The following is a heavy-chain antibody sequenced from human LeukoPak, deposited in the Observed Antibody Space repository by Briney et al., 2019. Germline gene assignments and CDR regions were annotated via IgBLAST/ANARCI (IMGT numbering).Heavy chain of an antibody. J-gene: IGHJ6*03. V-gene: IGHV3-21*01. CDR1: GFTFSSYW. D-gene: IGHD6-13*01. CDR3: ARDRTTGYSGSWLRYYYYMDV. CDR2: ISSSSSYI. Sequence: GGSLRLSCAASGFTFSSYWMSWVRQAPGKGLEWVSCISSSSSYIYYADSVKGRFTISRDNAKNSLYLQMNSLRAEDTAVYYCARDRTTGYSGSWLRYYYYMDVWGKGTTVTVSS.